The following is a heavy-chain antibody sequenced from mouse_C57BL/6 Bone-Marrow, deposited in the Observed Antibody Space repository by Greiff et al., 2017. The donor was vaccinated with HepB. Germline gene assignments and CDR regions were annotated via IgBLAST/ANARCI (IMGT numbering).Heavy chain of an antibody. V-gene: IGHV1-81*01. Sequence: VKLMESGAELARPGASVKLSCKASGYTFTSYGISWVKQRTGQGLEWIGEIYPRSGNTYYNEKFKGKATLTADKSSSTAYMELRSLTSEDSAVYFCARKQLRLYYFDYWGQGTTLTVSS. D-gene: IGHD3-2*02. J-gene: IGHJ2*01. CDR2: IYPRSGNT. CDR3: ARKQLRLYYFDY. CDR1: GYTFTSYG.